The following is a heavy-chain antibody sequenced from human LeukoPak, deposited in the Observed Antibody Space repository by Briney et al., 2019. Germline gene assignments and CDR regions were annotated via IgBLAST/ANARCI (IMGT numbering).Heavy chain of an antibody. CDR2: ISHDGSNQ. D-gene: IGHD3-10*01. J-gene: IGHJ4*02. Sequence: GRSLRLSCAASGFTFSSYAMHWVHQAPGKGLEWVAFISHDGSNQYYADSVKGRFTISRDNSKNTLYLNRNSLRAEDTAVYYCAREGSSTARGLDYWGQGTLVTVSS. V-gene: IGHV3-30*04. CDR3: AREGSSTARGLDY. CDR1: GFTFSSYA.